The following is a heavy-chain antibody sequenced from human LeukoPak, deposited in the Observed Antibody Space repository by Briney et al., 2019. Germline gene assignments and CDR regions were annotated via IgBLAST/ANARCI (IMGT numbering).Heavy chain of an antibody. Sequence: GGYLRLSCASSGFTFRRYDMKWVRQAPGKGLEWVSFISSSMISIHYADSVQGRFTISRDNARNILYLQMNSLRAEDTAVYYCARVYDVLTGGFDHWGQGALVTVSS. D-gene: IGHD3-9*01. CDR3: ARVYDVLTGGFDH. V-gene: IGHV3-21*01. CDR1: GFTFRRYD. J-gene: IGHJ4*02. CDR2: ISSSMISI.